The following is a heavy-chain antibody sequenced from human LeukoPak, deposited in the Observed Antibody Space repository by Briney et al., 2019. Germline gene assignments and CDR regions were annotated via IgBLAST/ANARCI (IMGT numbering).Heavy chain of an antibody. D-gene: IGHD6-13*01. CDR1: GFTFSSYG. J-gene: IGHJ4*02. Sequence: PGGSLRLSCAASGFTFSSYGMNWVRQAPGKGLEWVSYISISGTTIYYADSVKGRFTISRDNSRNSLYLQMNSLRDEDTAVYYCARGRSSSAAPSLSYWGQGTLVTVSS. V-gene: IGHV3-48*02. CDR2: ISISGTTI. CDR3: ARGRSSSAAPSLSY.